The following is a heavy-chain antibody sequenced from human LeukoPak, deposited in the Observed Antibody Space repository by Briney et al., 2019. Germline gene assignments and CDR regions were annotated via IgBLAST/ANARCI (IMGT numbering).Heavy chain of an antibody. CDR3: ATGASKVTTDFANY. CDR2: IDPSDSYT. J-gene: IGHJ4*02. CDR1: GYSFTNYW. V-gene: IGHV5-10-1*01. Sequence: GESLKISCKGSGYSFTNYWISWVRRMPGKGLEWMGRIDPSDSYTKYSPSFEGHVTISVDKSISTAFLQWSSLKASDSAMYYCATGASKVTTDFANYWGQGSQVAVSS. D-gene: IGHD4-17*01.